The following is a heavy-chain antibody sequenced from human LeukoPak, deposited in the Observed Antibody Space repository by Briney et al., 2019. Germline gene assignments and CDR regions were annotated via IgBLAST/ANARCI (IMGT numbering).Heavy chain of an antibody. J-gene: IGHJ4*02. CDR3: ARVTYYDSLYYFDY. D-gene: IGHD5-12*01. CDR2: IKQDGSEK. CDR1: GFTFSNYW. V-gene: IGHV3-7*05. Sequence: PGGSLRLSCAASGFTFSNYWMIWVRQAPGKGLEWVGNIKQDGSEKRYAVSVRGRFSISRDNAKNSLYLQMNSLRAEDTALYYCARVTYYDSLYYFDYWGQGTLVTVSS.